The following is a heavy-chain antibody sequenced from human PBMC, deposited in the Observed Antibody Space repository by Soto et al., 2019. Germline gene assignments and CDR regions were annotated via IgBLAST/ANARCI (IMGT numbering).Heavy chain of an antibody. J-gene: IGHJ6*02. D-gene: IGHD6-25*01. CDR1: GFIFNTYG. V-gene: IGHV3-33*01. CDR3: ARAAWYYYGMDV. Sequence: GSLRLSCAASGFIFNTYGMHWVRQAPGKGLEXVAVXXXDXSXXXYXXXLSGQFTISRDNSKNTLFLQMNSLSAEHTAVYYCARAAWYYYGMDVWGQGTTVTVSS. CDR2: XXXDXSXX.